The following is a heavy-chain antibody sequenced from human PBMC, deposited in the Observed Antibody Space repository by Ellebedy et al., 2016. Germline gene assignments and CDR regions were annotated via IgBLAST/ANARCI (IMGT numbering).Heavy chain of an antibody. CDR2: ISSSSSYI. V-gene: IGHV3-21*01. D-gene: IGHD4-23*01. CDR3: ARSRVRQTLDY. CDR1: GFTFSSYA. Sequence: GESLKISXAASGFTFSSYAMHWVRQAPGKGLEWVSSISSSSSYIYYADSVKGRFTISRDNAKNSLYLQMNSLRAEDTAVYYCARSRVRQTLDYWGQGTLVTVSS. J-gene: IGHJ4*02.